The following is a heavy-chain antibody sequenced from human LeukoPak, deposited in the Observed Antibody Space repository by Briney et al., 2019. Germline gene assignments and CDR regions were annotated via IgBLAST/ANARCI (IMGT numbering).Heavy chain of an antibody. Sequence: ASVKVSCKASGYTFTNSYIHWVRQAPGQVLEWMGLINPDGGNTNYAQNFQGRVTLTRDTSTSTVYMELSSLRSEDTAIYYCARIRDGYNDAYDIWGQGTVATVPS. D-gene: IGHD5-24*01. V-gene: IGHV1-46*01. CDR2: INPDGGNT. CDR3: ARIRDGYNDAYDI. J-gene: IGHJ3*02. CDR1: GYTFTNSY.